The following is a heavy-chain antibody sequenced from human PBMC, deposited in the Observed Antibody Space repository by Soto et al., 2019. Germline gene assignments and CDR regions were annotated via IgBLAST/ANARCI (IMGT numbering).Heavy chain of an antibody. V-gene: IGHV3-30*18. CDR1: GFTFSSYG. CDR3: AKEGGLSGSYYISSSYYFDY. CDR2: ISYDGSNT. Sequence: QVQLVESGGGVVQPGRSLRLSCVASGFTFSSYGMHWVRQAPGKGLEWVAIISYDGSNTYYADSVKGRFTISRDNSKNTLYXXRNSLRAEDTSVYYCAKEGGLSGSYYISSSYYFDYWGQGTLVTVSS. J-gene: IGHJ4*02. D-gene: IGHD1-26*01.